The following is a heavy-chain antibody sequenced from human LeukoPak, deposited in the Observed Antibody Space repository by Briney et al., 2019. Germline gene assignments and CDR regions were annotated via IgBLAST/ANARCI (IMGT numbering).Heavy chain of an antibody. CDR3: ARGGSVAYNCFDP. CDR1: GGSISSGDFY. CDR2: IYYSGTT. V-gene: IGHV4-31*03. D-gene: IGHD4-23*01. J-gene: IGHJ5*02. Sequence: SETLSLTCTVSGGSISSGDFYWSWIRQHPGKGLEWIGYIYYSGTTYYSPSLKSRVTISLDTTKNQFSLKLSSVTAADTAVYYCARGGSVAYNCFDPWGQGTLVTVSS.